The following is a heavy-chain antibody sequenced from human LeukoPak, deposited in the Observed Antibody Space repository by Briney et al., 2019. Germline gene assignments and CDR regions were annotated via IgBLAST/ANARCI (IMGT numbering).Heavy chain of an antibody. Sequence: GASVKVSCKASGYTFTSYGISWVRQAPGQGLEWMGWISAYNGNTNYAQKLQGRVTMTTDTSTSTAYMELRSLRSEDTAVYYCATFAPAAPGPPDAFDIWGQGTMVTVSS. J-gene: IGHJ3*02. D-gene: IGHD2-2*01. CDR2: ISAYNGNT. CDR3: ATFAPAAPGPPDAFDI. CDR1: GYTFTSYG. V-gene: IGHV1-18*01.